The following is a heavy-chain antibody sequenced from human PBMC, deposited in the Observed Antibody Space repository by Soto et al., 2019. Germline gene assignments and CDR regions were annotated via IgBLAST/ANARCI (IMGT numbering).Heavy chain of an antibody. V-gene: IGHV4-30-4*01. CDR1: GGSISSGDYY. CDR2: IYYSGST. Sequence: QVQLQESGPGLVKPSQTLSLTCTVSGGSISSGDYYWSWIRQPPGKGLEWIGYIYYSGSTYYNPSLRSRVTISLDPSKYQFSLKLSSVTAADTAVYYCARGTPYGDYAINWFDPWGQGTLVTVSS. D-gene: IGHD4-17*01. J-gene: IGHJ5*02. CDR3: ARGTPYGDYAINWFDP.